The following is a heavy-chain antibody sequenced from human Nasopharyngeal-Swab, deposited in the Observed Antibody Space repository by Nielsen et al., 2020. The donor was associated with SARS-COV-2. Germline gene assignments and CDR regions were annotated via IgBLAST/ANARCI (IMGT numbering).Heavy chain of an antibody. D-gene: IGHD3-3*01. CDR2: MNPNSGNT. CDR3: ARGGPTYYDFWSGPYGMDV. Sequence: ASVTVSCKASGYTFTSYDINWVRQATGHGLEWMGWMNPNSGNTGYAQKFQGRVTMTRNTSISTAYMELSSLRSEDTAVYYCARGGPTYYDFWSGPYGMDVWGQGTTVTVSS. CDR1: GYTFTSYD. J-gene: IGHJ6*02. V-gene: IGHV1-8*01.